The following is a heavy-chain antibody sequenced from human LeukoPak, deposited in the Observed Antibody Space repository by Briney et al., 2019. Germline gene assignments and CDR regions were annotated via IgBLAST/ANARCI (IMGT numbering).Heavy chain of an antibody. V-gene: IGHV1-3*01. J-gene: IGHJ3*02. CDR3: ARGGVLAPKHEDDAFDI. CDR2: INAGNGNT. D-gene: IGHD4/OR15-4a*01. CDR1: GYTFTGYY. Sequence: GASVKVSCKASGYTFTGYYLHWVRQAPGQRLEWMGWINAGNGNTKYSQKFQGRVTITRDTSASTAYMELSSLRSEDTAVYYCARGGVLAPKHEDDAFDIWGQGTMVTVSS.